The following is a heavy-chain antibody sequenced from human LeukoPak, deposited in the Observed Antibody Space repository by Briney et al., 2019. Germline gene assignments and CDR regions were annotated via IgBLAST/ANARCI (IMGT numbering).Heavy chain of an antibody. CDR3: ARGSNGSRGKAYFDP. J-gene: IGHJ5*02. Sequence: SETLSLTCTVSSGSINSQYWSWIRQPAGKGLEWIGRIYSSGSTDYSPSLRSRVTMSVDMSNNQFSLKLSSVTAADTAVYYCARGSNGSRGKAYFDPWGQGTLVTVSS. V-gene: IGHV4-4*07. CDR2: IYSSGST. CDR1: SGSINSQY. D-gene: IGHD3-10*01.